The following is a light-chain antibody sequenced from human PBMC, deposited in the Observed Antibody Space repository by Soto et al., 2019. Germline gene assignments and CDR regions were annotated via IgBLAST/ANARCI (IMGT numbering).Light chain of an antibody. V-gene: IGKV1-33*01. CDR3: QHYDHLPPFT. CDR1: QDIRKY. Sequence: DLQMTRSPSSLSASVGDRVTITCQASQDIRKYLSWYQQKPGRAPKLLIYGASNLETGVPSRFSGSGYGTDFTFTISSLQPEDIATYYCQHYDHLPPFTFGPGTKVAIK. CDR2: GAS. J-gene: IGKJ3*01.